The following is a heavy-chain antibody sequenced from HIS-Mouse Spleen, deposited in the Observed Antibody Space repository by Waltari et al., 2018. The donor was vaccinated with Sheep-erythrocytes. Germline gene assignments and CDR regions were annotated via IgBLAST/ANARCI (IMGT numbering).Heavy chain of an antibody. CDR2: IYSSGRT. CDR1: GYSISSGYY. CDR3: ASQPNWGYWYFDL. V-gene: IGHV4-38-2*02. Sequence: QVQLQESGPGLVKPSETLSLTCTVPGYSISSGYYWGWIRQPQGKGLAWIGRIYSSGRTYYNPSLKSPVTISVDTSKNQFSLKLSSVTAADTAVYYCASQPNWGYWYFDLWGRGTLVTVSS. D-gene: IGHD7-27*01. J-gene: IGHJ2*01.